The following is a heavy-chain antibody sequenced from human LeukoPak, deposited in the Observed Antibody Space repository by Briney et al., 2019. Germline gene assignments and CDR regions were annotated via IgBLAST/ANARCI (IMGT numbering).Heavy chain of an antibody. D-gene: IGHD6-19*01. V-gene: IGHV3-11*01. Sequence: PGGSLRLSCAASGFTFSDYYMSWIRQAPGKGLEWVSYISSSGSTIYYADPVKGRFTISRDNAKNSLYLQMNSLRAEDTAVYYCARDRGRIAVASTYYGMDVWGQGTTVTVSS. J-gene: IGHJ6*02. CDR3: ARDRGRIAVASTYYGMDV. CDR1: GFTFSDYY. CDR2: ISSSGSTI.